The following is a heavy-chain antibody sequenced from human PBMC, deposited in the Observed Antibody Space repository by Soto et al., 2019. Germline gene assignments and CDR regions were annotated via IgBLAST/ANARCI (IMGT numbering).Heavy chain of an antibody. J-gene: IGHJ4*02. D-gene: IGHD3-22*01. CDR2: ISSSSSYI. CDR3: ASHPRDSSGYWYYFDY. Sequence: GSLRISCEASGVKFSSYSMNWVRQAPGKGLEWVSSISSSSSYIYYADSVKGRFTISRDNAKNSLYLQMNSLRAEDTAVYYCASHPRDSSGYWYYFDYWGQGTLVTVSS. CDR1: GVKFSSYS. V-gene: IGHV3-21*01.